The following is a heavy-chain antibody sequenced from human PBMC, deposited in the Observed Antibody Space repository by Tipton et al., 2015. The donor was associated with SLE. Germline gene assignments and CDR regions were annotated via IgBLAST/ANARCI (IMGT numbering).Heavy chain of an antibody. CDR3: ARLSGGSYYGGYYFDY. Sequence: TLSLTCTVSGGSLSSSYHYWVWIRQPPGKGLEWIGTIFETGTTLYNPSLVTRVTMSMDASKNQFSLKVNSVTAADTAVYFCARLSGGSYYGGYYFDYWGQGTLVAVSS. D-gene: IGHD1-26*01. J-gene: IGHJ4*02. V-gene: IGHV4-39*07. CDR1: GGSLSSSYHY. CDR2: IFETGTT.